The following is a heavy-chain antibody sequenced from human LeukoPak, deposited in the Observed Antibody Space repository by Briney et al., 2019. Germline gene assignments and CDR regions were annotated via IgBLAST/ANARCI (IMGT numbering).Heavy chain of an antibody. D-gene: IGHD2-2*02. CDR3: ARGDEYHYYYYYMDV. CDR2: INPNGGGT. V-gene: IGHV1-2*02. Sequence: ASVKVSCKASGYTFTGYYMHWVRQAPGQGLEWMGWINPNGGGTNYAQKFQGRVTMTRDTSISTAYMELSRLRSDDTAVYYCARGDEYHYYYYYMDVWGKGTTVTVSS. CDR1: GYTFTGYY. J-gene: IGHJ6*03.